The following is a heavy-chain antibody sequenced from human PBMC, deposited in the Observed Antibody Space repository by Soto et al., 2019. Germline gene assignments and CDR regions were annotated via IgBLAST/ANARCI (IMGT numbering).Heavy chain of an antibody. V-gene: IGHV4-31*03. CDR3: ARGQRGYSYGRPTDYFDY. D-gene: IGHD5-18*01. CDR1: GGSISSGGYY. CDR2: IYYSGST. Sequence: QVQLQESGPGLVKPSQTLSLTCTVSGGSISSGGYYWSWIRQHPGKGLEWIGYIYYSGSTYYNPSIKSRVTISVDTSKNQFSLKLSSVTAADTAVYYCARGQRGYSYGRPTDYFDYWGQGTLVTVSS. J-gene: IGHJ4*02.